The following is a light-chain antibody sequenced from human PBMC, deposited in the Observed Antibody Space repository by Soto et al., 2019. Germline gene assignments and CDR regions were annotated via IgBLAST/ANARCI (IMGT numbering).Light chain of an antibody. CDR1: QTISTW. CDR3: QQRNVWPPIT. CDR2: DAS. J-gene: IGKJ1*01. Sequence: DIQVTQSPPTLSASVGDRVTITCRASQTISTWMAWYQQKPGKAPKLLVYDASTLQSGVASRFSGSRSGTEFTLTINNLEPEDFAVYYCQQRNVWPPITFGQGTKVDIK. V-gene: IGKV1-5*01.